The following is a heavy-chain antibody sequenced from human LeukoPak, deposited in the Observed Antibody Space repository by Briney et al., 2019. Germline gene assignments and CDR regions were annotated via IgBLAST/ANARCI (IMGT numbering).Heavy chain of an antibody. CDR1: GFTFSSYA. V-gene: IGHV3-30-3*01. D-gene: IGHD2/OR15-2a*01. J-gene: IGHJ3*02. CDR3: LTIVETTFDAFDI. Sequence: GGSLRPSCAASGFTFSSYAMHWVRQAPGKGLEWVAVISYDGSNKYYADSVKGRFTISRDNSKNTLYLQMNSLRAEDTAVYYCLTIVETTFDAFDIWGQGTMVTVSS. CDR2: ISYDGSNK.